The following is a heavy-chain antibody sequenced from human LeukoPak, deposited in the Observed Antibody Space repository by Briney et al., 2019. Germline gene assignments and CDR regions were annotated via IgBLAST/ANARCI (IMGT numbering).Heavy chain of an antibody. CDR1: GGSITSGNYY. Sequence: SETLSLTCTVSGGSITSGNYYWGWIRQPPGKGLEWIGSIYYSGRTYYNPSLKSRVTMSVATSNNQFSLKLSSVTAADTAVYYCARPDQRGYTYGYSAFDIWGQGTMVTVSS. CDR3: ARPDQRGYTYGYSAFDI. V-gene: IGHV4-39*01. D-gene: IGHD5-18*01. CDR2: IYYSGRT. J-gene: IGHJ3*02.